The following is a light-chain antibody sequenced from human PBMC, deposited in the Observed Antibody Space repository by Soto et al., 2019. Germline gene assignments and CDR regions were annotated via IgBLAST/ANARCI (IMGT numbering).Light chain of an antibody. CDR1: QSVSSSY. CDR3: QRYGSSPYT. CDR2: GAS. Sequence: EIVLTQSPGTLSLSPGERATLSCRASQSVSSSYLAWYQQKPGQAPRLLIYGASSRATGIPDRFSGSGSGTDFRLTISRLEPEDFAVYYCQRYGSSPYTFGQGTKLEIK. V-gene: IGKV3-20*01. J-gene: IGKJ2*01.